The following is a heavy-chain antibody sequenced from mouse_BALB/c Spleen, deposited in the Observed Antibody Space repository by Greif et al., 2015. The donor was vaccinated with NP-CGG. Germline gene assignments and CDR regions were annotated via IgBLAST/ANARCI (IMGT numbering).Heavy chain of an antibody. CDR3: AREGTTDGGY. CDR1: GYSITSGYY. J-gene: IGHJ2*01. V-gene: IGHV3-6*02. CDR2: ISYDGSN. Sequence: EVKLEESGPGLVKPSQSLSLTCSVTGYSITSGYYWNWIRQFPGNKLEWMGYISYDGSNNYNPSLKNRISITRDTSKNQFFLKLNSVTTEDTATYYCAREGTTDGGYWGQGTALTVSS. D-gene: IGHD1-1*01.